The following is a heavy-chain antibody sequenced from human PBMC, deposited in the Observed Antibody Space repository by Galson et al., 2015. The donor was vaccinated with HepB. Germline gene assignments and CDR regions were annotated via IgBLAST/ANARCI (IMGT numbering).Heavy chain of an antibody. Sequence: SLRLSCAGSGFIFRHHAMAWIRQAPGKGLEWISGINGRGSTTTYSDAVKGRFSISRDNSKCTVFLQMDNLRAEDTAVYYCVKEGSWFGGDWFDPWGQGALVTVS. CDR2: INGRGSTT. CDR1: GFIFRHHA. D-gene: IGHD3-3*01. J-gene: IGHJ5*02. V-gene: IGHV3-23*01. CDR3: VKEGSWFGGDWFDP.